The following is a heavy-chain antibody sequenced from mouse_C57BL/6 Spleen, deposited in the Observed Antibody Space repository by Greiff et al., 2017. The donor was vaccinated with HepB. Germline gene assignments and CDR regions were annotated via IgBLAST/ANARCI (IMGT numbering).Heavy chain of an antibody. CDR1: GYAFSSSW. CDR2: IYPGDGDT. CDR3: ARSGGINYYGSSYGYFDV. V-gene: IGHV1-82*01. D-gene: IGHD1-1*01. J-gene: IGHJ1*03. Sequence: VQLQQSGPELVKPGASVKISCKASGYAFSSSWMNWVKQRPGKGLEWIGRIYPGDGDTNYNGKFKGKATLTADKSSSTAYMQLSSLTSEDSAVYFCARSGGINYYGSSYGYFDVWGTGTTVTVSS.